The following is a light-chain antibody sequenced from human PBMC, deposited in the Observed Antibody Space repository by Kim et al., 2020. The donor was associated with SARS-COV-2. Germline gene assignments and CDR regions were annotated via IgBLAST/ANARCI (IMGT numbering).Light chain of an antibody. V-gene: IGKV1-33*01. Sequence: ASVGDRDRISCQARQDMNKYLSWWQQKPGKAPKLLIYDASNLETGVPSRFSGSGSGTDFTFTISSLHPEDIATYYCQQYENLPLTFGGGTKVEIK. CDR3: QQYENLPLT. J-gene: IGKJ4*01. CDR2: DAS. CDR1: QDMNKY.